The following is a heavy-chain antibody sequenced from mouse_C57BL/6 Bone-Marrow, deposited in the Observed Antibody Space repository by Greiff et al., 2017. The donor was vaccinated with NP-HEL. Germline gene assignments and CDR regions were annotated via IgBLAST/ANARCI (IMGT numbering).Heavy chain of an antibody. J-gene: IGHJ2*01. CDR2: FHPYNDDT. CDR3: ARRDRDGDYFDY. Sequence: VHLVESGAELVKPGASVKMSCKASGYTFTTYPIEWMKQNHGKSLEWIGNFHPYNDDTKYNEKFKGKATLTVEKSSSTVYLELSRLTSDDSAVYYCARRDRDGDYFDYWGQGTTLTVSS. CDR1: GYTFTTYP. D-gene: IGHD3-1*01. V-gene: IGHV1-47*01.